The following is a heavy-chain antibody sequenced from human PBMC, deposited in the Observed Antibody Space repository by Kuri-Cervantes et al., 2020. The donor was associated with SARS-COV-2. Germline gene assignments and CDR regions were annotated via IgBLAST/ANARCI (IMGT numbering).Heavy chain of an antibody. CDR2: INYSGST. J-gene: IGHJ4*02. V-gene: IGHV4-59*11. Sequence: SETLSPTCTVSGGSISSHYWSWIRQPPGKGLEWIGYINYSGSTNYNPSLKSRVTISVDTSKNQFSLKLSSVTVADTAVYYCASTSYDFWSGLTIYFDYWGQGTLVTVSS. CDR3: ASTSYDFWSGLTIYFDY. D-gene: IGHD3-3*01. CDR1: GGSISSHY.